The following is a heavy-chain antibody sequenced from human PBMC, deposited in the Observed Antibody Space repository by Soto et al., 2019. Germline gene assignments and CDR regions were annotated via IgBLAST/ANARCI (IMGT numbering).Heavy chain of an antibody. D-gene: IGHD5-12*01. CDR3: ARERSGYSIGRARHFDY. CDR1: SGSVNVGGYF. J-gene: IGHJ4*02. CDR2: IERSGST. Sequence: SETLSLTCSVSSGSVNVGGYFWTWIRQVPGKGLEWIGNIERSGSTSYNPSLKSLLTISVDTSKNQFSLILPSVTAADTAFYYCARERSGYSIGRARHFDYWGQGTQVTVSS. V-gene: IGHV4-31*01.